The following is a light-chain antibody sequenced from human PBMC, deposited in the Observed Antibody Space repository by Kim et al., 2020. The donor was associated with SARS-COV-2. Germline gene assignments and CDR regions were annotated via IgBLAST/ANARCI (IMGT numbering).Light chain of an antibody. Sequence: DIQMTQSPSALSASVGDRVTITCRASQSISSWLAWYQQKPGRAPNLLVYKASSVESGVPSRFSGSGSGTEFTLTISGLHPDDFATYYCQQYNAFPRTFGQGTKVDIK. CDR3: QQYNAFPRT. V-gene: IGKV1-5*03. CDR2: KAS. J-gene: IGKJ1*01. CDR1: QSISSW.